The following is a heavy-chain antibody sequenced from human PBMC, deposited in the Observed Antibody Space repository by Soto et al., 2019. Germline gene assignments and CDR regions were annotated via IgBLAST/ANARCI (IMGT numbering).Heavy chain of an antibody. CDR2: INAGNGNT. CDR1: GYTFTSYA. D-gene: IGHD4-17*01. J-gene: IGHJ4*02. CDR3: ARDPDYGDYGTSPADDY. V-gene: IGHV1-3*01. Sequence: ASVKVSCKASGYTFTSYAMHWVRQAPGQRLEWMGWINAGNGNTEYSQKFQGRVTITRDTSASTAYMELSSLRSEDTAVYYCARDPDYGDYGTSPADDYWGQGTLVTVSS.